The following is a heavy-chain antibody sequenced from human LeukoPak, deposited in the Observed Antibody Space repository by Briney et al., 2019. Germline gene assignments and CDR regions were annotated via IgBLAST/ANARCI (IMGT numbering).Heavy chain of an antibody. D-gene: IGHD6-25*01. Sequence: ASVKVSCKVSGYTLTELSMHWVRQAPGKGLEWMGGFDPEDGETIYAQKFQGRVTMTEDTSTDTAYMELSSLRSEDTAVYYCATGGVSAASGKPGYYYYYGMAVWGQGTTVTVSS. CDR1: GYTLTELS. CDR2: FDPEDGET. V-gene: IGHV1-24*01. J-gene: IGHJ6*02. CDR3: ATGGVSAASGKPGYYYYYGMAV.